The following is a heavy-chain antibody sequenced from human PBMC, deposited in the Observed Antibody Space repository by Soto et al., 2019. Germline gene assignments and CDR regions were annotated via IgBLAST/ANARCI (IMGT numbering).Heavy chain of an antibody. CDR1: GFTFSSYS. Sequence: GGSLRLSCAASGFTFSSYSMNWVRQAPGKGLEWVSSISSSSSYIYYADSVKGRFTISRDNAKNSLYLQMNSLRAEDTAVYYCARCRGDDYGDYVVDYWGQGTLVTVSS. V-gene: IGHV3-21*01. CDR2: ISSSSSYI. CDR3: ARCRGDDYGDYVVDY. J-gene: IGHJ4*02. D-gene: IGHD4-17*01.